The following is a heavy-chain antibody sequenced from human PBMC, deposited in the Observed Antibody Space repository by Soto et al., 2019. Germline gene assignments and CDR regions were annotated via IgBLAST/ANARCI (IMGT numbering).Heavy chain of an antibody. V-gene: IGHV3-30-3*01. CDR2: ISYDGSNK. CDR1: GFTFSSYA. D-gene: IGHD2-15*01. Sequence: QVQLVESGGGVVQPGRSLRLSCAASGFTFSSYAMHWVRQAPGKGLEWVAVISYDGSNKYYADSVKGRVTISRDNSKNTLYLQMNSLRAEDTAVYYCARDPGYCSGGSCYYFDYWGQGTRVTVSS. J-gene: IGHJ4*02. CDR3: ARDPGYCSGGSCYYFDY.